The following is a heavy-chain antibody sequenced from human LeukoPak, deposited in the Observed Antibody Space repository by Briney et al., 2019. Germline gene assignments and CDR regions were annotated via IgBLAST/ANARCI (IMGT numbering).Heavy chain of an antibody. Sequence: PSETLSLTCAVYGGSFSGYYWSWIRQPPGKGLEWIGNIYHNGSTDYNPSLKSRVTISVDTSKNQFSLKLSSVTAADTAVYYCATDFWSGTNIIDYWGQGTLVTVSS. CDR3: ATDFWSGTNIIDY. J-gene: IGHJ4*02. D-gene: IGHD3-3*01. CDR1: GGSFSGYY. CDR2: IYHNGST. V-gene: IGHV4-34*01.